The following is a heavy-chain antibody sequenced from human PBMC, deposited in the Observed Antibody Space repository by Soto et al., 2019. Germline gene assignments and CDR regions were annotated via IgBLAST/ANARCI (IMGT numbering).Heavy chain of an antibody. J-gene: IGHJ6*02. Sequence: QVQLVQSGAEVKKPGSSVKVSCKASGGTFSSYAISWVRQAPGQGLEWMGGIIPIFGTANYAQQFQGRVTITADESTRTAYMELTSLRSDDTAVYYCARDKIAARPGTYYCLCMDVCGQGTTVTVAS. CDR1: GGTFSSYA. D-gene: IGHD6-6*01. CDR2: IIPIFGTA. V-gene: IGHV1-69*01. CDR3: ARDKIAARPGTYYCLCMDV.